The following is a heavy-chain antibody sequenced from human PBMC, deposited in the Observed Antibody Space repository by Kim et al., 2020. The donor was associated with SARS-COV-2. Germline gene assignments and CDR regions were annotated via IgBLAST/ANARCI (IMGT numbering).Heavy chain of an antibody. V-gene: IGHV3-74*01. CDR2: INGDGSST. CDR1: GFTFSSCW. D-gene: IGHD2-8*01. Sequence: GGSLRLSCVASGFTFSSCWMHWGRQAPGKGPVWVARINGDGSSTSYADSVKGRFTISRDNAKNTLYLQMNSLSAEDTAVYYCARLCNGVWNWGQGTLVTVS. J-gene: IGHJ4*02. CDR3: ARLCNGVWN.